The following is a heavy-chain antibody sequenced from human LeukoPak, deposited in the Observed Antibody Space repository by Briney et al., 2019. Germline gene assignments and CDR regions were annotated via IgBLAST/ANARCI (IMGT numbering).Heavy chain of an antibody. CDR1: GFSFRSHW. V-gene: IGHV3-7*01. CDR2: IKPDGGDK. Sequence: GGSLRLSCVGSGFSFRSHWVNWVRQSPGKGLEWVAIIKPDGGDKYYVDSARGRFTVSRDNDKNSAFLQMNSLRAEDTAIYYCATIGAQTFDIWGQGTLVSVSS. D-gene: IGHD4/OR15-4a*01. J-gene: IGHJ3*02. CDR3: ATIGAQTFDI.